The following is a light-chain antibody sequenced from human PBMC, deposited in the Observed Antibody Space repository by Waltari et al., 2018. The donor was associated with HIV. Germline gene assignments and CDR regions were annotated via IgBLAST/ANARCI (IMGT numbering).Light chain of an antibody. Sequence: QSVLTQPPSASGTPGQRVNISCSGGSSNIGSNPVNWYWQFPGEAPKLLIYTNIQRPSGVPDRFSGSKSGTSASLAISGLQSEDEADFYCAVWDDSLRSVLFGGGTRLTVL. J-gene: IGLJ3*02. V-gene: IGLV1-44*01. CDR3: AVWDDSLRSVL. CDR2: TNI. CDR1: SSNIGSNP.